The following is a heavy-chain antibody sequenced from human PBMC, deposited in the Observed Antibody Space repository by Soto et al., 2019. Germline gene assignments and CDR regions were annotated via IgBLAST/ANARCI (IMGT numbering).Heavy chain of an antibody. CDR2: IMPTVDSA. J-gene: IGHJ6*02. CDR3: AVASFRESIAQASSGIAF. Sequence: QVQLVQSGAEVKTPGSSVKVSCKASGGTLSDYAISWVRQAPGQGLEWMGGIMPTVDSANYAQNFQGRLTISARASTSTANLELSSLRSDDTAVYYCAVASFRESIAQASSGIAFWGQGTTVIVSS. V-gene: IGHV1-69*01. CDR1: GGTLSDYA. D-gene: IGHD6-6*01.